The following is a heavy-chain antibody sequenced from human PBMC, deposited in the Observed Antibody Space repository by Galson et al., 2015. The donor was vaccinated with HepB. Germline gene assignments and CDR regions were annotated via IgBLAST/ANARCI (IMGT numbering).Heavy chain of an antibody. CDR2: SSSKAYNYAT. Sequence: SLRLSCAASGFSLSGSALHWVRQASGKGLEWVGRSSSKAYNYATAYAASVKGRFTISRDDSKNTAYLQMNSLKTEDTAVYYCARLDSGVDHWGQGTLVTVSS. CDR3: ARLDSGVDH. V-gene: IGHV3-73*01. CDR1: GFSLSGSA. D-gene: IGHD6-19*01. J-gene: IGHJ4*02.